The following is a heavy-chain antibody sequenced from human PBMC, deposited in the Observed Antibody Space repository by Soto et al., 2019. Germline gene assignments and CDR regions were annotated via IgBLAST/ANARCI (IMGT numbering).Heavy chain of an antibody. CDR3: ARARGTYSPFDF. D-gene: IGHD2-15*01. CDR2: MSYDGSTK. Sequence: GGSLRLSCAVSGFTFSNYFMHWVRQAPGKGLEWVAVMSYDGSTKYYADSVKGRFAISRDDSKTTFYLQMNSLRIEDTAVYYCARARGTYSPFDFRGQGTLVTVSS. J-gene: IGHJ4*02. CDR1: GFTFSNYF. V-gene: IGHV3-30*17.